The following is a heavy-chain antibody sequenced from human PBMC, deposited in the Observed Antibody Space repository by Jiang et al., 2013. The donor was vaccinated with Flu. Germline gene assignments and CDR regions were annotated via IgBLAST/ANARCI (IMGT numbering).Heavy chain of an antibody. CDR1: GFTFDDYA. V-gene: IGHV3-9*01. CDR3: AKGSYYYDSSGYYKN. J-gene: IGHJ4*02. D-gene: IGHD3-22*01. Sequence: VQLVESGGGLVQPGRSLRLSCAASGFTFDDYAMHWVRQAPGKGLEWVSGISWNSGSIGYADSVKGRFTISRDNAKNSLYLQMNSLRAEDTALYYCAKGSYYYDSSGYYKNWGQGTLVTVSS. CDR2: ISWNSGSI.